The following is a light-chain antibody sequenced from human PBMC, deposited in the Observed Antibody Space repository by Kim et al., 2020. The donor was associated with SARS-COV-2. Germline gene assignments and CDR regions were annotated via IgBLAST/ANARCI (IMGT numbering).Light chain of an antibody. CDR2: DVT. J-gene: IGLJ3*02. Sequence: SITIACTGTTSDVGGYNYGSWYQQYPGKAPKLIIYDVTERPSGVSIRFSGSKSGNTASLTISGLQAEDEADYYCSSFRTSRTLVVFGGGTKVTVL. V-gene: IGLV2-14*03. CDR3: SSFRTSRTLVV. CDR1: TSDVGGYNY.